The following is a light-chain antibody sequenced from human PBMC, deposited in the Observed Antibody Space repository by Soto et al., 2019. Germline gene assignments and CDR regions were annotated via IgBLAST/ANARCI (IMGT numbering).Light chain of an antibody. V-gene: IGLV2-14*03. J-gene: IGLJ1*01. CDR3: SAYTITSPYV. Sequence: QSALTQPASVSGSPGQSISISCTGTSSDVGAYNYISWYQQHPGKAPKLIIYDVSNRPSGVCSRFSGSKSGNTASLTISGLQAEDGADYYCSAYTITSPYVFGTGTKVTVL. CDR1: SSDVGAYNY. CDR2: DVS.